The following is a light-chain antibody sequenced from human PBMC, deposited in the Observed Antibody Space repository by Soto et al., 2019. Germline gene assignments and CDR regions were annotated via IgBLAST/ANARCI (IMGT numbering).Light chain of an antibody. Sequence: IVLTQSPGTLSLSPGERATLSCGASQSVTNNFLAWYQQKPGQASRLLIYVASSRATGVPDRFSGSGSGTDFTLTISRLEPGDFAVYYCQQYGTPLFTFGPGTKVDIK. J-gene: IGKJ3*01. CDR2: VAS. CDR3: QQYGTPLFT. CDR1: QSVTNNF. V-gene: IGKV3-20*01.